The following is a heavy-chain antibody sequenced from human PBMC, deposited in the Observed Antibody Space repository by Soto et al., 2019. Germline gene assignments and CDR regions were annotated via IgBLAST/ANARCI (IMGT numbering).Heavy chain of an antibody. D-gene: IGHD3-3*01. CDR1: GAPISDFY. V-gene: IGHV4-59*01. CDR3: ARARITIFGVVIIDYYMDV. CDR2: IYYSGST. J-gene: IGHJ6*03. Sequence: PSETLSLTCAVSGAPISDFYWSWIRQPPGKGLEWIGYIYYSGSTNYNPSLKSRVTISVDTSKNQFSLKLSSVTAADTAVYYCARARITIFGVVIIDYYMDVWGKGTTVTVSS.